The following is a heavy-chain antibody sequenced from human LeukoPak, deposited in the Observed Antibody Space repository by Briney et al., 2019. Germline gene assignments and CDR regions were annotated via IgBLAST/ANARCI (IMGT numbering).Heavy chain of an antibody. V-gene: IGHV3-30-3*01. J-gene: IGHJ4*02. CDR2: ISYGGSNK. Sequence: PGGSLRLSCAASGFTFSSYAMHWVRQAPGKGLEWVAVISYGGSNKYYADSVKGRFTISRDNSKNTLYLQMNSLRAEDTAVYYCARERGDYGESFDYWGQGTLVTVSS. CDR1: GFTFSSYA. CDR3: ARERGDYGESFDY. D-gene: IGHD4-17*01.